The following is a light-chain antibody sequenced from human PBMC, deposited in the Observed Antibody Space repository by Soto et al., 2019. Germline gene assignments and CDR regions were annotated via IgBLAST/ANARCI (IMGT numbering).Light chain of an antibody. J-gene: IGKJ1*01. Sequence: DIVMTQSPDSLAVSLGERATLNCKSSQSVLYSANNKTYLAWYQQKPGQPPKLLIYWASTRESGVPDRFSGSGSGTDFTLTVSSLQAEDVAVYFCQQYYTTPRTFCQGTKVEIK. CDR1: QSVLYSANNKTY. CDR3: QQYYTTPRT. V-gene: IGKV4-1*01. CDR2: WAS.